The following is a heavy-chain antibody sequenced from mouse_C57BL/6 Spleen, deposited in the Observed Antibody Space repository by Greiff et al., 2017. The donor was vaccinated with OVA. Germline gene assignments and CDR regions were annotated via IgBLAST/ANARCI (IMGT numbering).Heavy chain of an antibody. CDR1: GYTFTDYE. J-gene: IGHJ3*01. CDR2: IDPETGGT. V-gene: IGHV1-15*01. Sequence: VQRVESGAELVRPGASVTLSCKASGYTFTDYEMHWVKQTPVHGLEWIGAIDPETGGTAYNQKFKGKAILTADKSSSTAYMELRSLTSEDSAVYYCTNDGYYGFAYWGQGTLVTVSA. D-gene: IGHD2-3*01. CDR3: TNDGYYGFAY.